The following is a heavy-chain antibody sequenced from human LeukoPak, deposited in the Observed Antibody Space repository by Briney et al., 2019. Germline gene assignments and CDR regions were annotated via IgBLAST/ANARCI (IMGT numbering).Heavy chain of an antibody. CDR1: GGSIRNDY. D-gene: IGHD6-6*01. CDR3: ARDSSSSDAFDI. CDR2: IHYSGNT. J-gene: IGHJ3*02. V-gene: IGHV4-59*01. Sequence: PSETLSLTCTVSGGSIRNDYWSWIRQPPGKGLEYIGYIHYSGNTNYNPSLKSRVTISIDTSKNQFSLKLSSVTAADTAVYYCARDSSSSDAFDIWGQGTMVTVSS.